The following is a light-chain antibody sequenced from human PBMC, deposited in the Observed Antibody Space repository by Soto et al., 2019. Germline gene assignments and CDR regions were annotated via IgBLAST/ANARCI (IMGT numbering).Light chain of an antibody. Sequence: DIQMTQSPSSLSASVGDRVTITCRASQDIRNDLGWYQQKPGKAPKLLIYAASTLQSGVPSRFSGSGSGTDFTLTISCLQSEDFATYYCQQYYSYSWTFGQGTKVDIK. CDR2: AAS. V-gene: IGKV1-17*01. CDR1: QDIRND. J-gene: IGKJ1*01. CDR3: QQYYSYSWT.